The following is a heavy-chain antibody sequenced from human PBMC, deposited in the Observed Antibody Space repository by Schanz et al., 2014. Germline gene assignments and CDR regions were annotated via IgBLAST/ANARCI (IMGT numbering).Heavy chain of an antibody. CDR2: ISDSGTYT. CDR1: GFVFGDYY. J-gene: IGHJ4*02. V-gene: IGHV3-11*05. D-gene: IGHD6-19*01. CDR3: AASSGWHPSTDY. Sequence: VQLVQSGGGLVKPGGSLRLSCAASGFVFGDYYMTWIRQAPGKSLEWLSYISDSGTYTNYADSVKGRFTISRDNAKSSLYLQMNSLRVEDTAVYYCAASSGWHPSTDYWGQGTLVTVSS.